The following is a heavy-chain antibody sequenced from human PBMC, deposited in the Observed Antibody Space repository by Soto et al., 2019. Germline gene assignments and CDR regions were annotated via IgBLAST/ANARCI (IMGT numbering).Heavy chain of an antibody. CDR2: INRDGSKK. V-gene: IGHV3-7*05. CDR1: GFTLSPYW. CDR3: ARDVSPGSSSLYLDAFDI. D-gene: IGHD6-13*01. J-gene: IGHJ3*02. Sequence: EVQLEESGGDLVQPGGSLRLSWAASGFTLSPYWMTWVRQAPGKGLEWVANINRDGSKKSYLDSVRGRFTISRDNVGNSLYLQMDSLRADDTALYYCARDVSPGSSSLYLDAFDIWGQGTMVTVSS.